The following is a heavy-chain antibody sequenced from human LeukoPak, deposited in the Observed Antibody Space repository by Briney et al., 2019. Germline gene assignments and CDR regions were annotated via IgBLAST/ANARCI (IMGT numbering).Heavy chain of an antibody. Sequence: ASVKVSSKPSVYTFTSYYMHSVRQAPRQGLEWMGIINPSGGSTSYAQKFQGRVTMTRDMSTSTDYMELSSLRSEDTAVYYCARDVGVPAAPLVGYYYMDVWGKGTTVTVSS. D-gene: IGHD2-2*01. CDR3: ARDVGVPAAPLVGYYYMDV. V-gene: IGHV1-46*01. J-gene: IGHJ6*03. CDR2: INPSGGST. CDR1: VYTFTSYY.